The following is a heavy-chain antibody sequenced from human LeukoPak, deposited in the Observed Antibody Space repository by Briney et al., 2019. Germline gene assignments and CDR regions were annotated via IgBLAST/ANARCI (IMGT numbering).Heavy chain of an antibody. V-gene: IGHV3-21*01. CDR3: ARDESWRQQLGYYYYYYYMDV. D-gene: IGHD6-13*01. J-gene: IGHJ6*03. CDR1: GFTFSSYA. CDR2: ISSSSSYI. Sequence: GGPLRLSCAASGFTFSSYAMSWVRQAPGKGLEWVSSISSSSSYIYYADSVKGRFTISRDNAKNPLYLQMNSLRAEDTAVYYCARDESWRQQLGYYYYYYYMDVWGKGTTVTVSS.